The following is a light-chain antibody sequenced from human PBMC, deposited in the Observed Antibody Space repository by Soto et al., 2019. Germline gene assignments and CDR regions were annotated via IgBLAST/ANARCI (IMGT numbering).Light chain of an antibody. V-gene: IGLV2-14*01. J-gene: IGLJ1*01. CDR2: DVS. CDR1: SSDVGDYNY. Sequence: QSALTQPASVSGSRGQSITISCTGTSSDVGDYNYVSWYQQHPGKAPKLMLYDVSNRPSGISNRFSGSKSGNTASLTISGLQAEDEAGYYCSSYTSSSTLFGTGTKVTVL. CDR3: SSYTSSSTL.